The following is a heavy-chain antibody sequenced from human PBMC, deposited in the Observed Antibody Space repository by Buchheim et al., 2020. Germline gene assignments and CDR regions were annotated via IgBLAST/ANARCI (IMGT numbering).Heavy chain of an antibody. CDR3: ARDPRYCSSTSCYTHYYYYYGMDV. V-gene: IGHV1-69*08. CDR2: IIPILGIA. Sequence: QVQLVQSGAEVKKPGSSVKVSCKASGGTFSSYTIGWVRQAPGQGLEWMGRIIPILGIANYAQKFQGRVTITADKSTSTAYMELSSLRSEDTAVYYCARDPRYCSSTSCYTHYYYYYGMDVWGQGTT. D-gene: IGHD2-2*02. J-gene: IGHJ6*02. CDR1: GGTFSSYT.